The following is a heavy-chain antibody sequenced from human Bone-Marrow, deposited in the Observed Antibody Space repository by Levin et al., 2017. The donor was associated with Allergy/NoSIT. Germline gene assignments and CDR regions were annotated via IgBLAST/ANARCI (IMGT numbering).Heavy chain of an antibody. J-gene: IGHJ5*02. Sequence: PGGSLRLSCAASGFTFSSYGMHWVRQAPGKGLEWVAVIWYDGSNKYYADSVKGRFTISRDNSKNTLYLQMNSLRAEDTAVNYCAREGCSGGSCYTPYSNWFDPWGQGTLVTVSS. CDR1: GFTFSSYG. V-gene: IGHV3-33*01. CDR2: IWYDGSNK. CDR3: AREGCSGGSCYTPYSNWFDP. D-gene: IGHD2-15*01.